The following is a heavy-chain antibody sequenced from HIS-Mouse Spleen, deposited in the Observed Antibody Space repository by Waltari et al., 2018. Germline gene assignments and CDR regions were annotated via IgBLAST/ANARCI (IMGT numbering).Heavy chain of an antibody. CDR1: GGSISSSSYY. V-gene: IGHV4-39*07. J-gene: IGHJ2*01. Sequence: QLQLQESGPGLVKPSETLSLTCTVSGGSISSSSYYWGWIRQPPGKGLEWIGSIYYIVSTYSNPSLKSRVTISVDTSKNQFSLKLSSVTAADTAVYYCAREIPYSSSWYDWYFDLWGRGTLVTVSS. CDR3: AREIPYSSSWYDWYFDL. CDR2: IYYIVST. D-gene: IGHD6-13*01.